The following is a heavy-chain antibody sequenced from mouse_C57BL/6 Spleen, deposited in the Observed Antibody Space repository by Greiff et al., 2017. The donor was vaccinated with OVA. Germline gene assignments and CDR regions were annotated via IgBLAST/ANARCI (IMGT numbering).Heavy chain of an antibody. J-gene: IGHJ4*01. V-gene: IGHV10-1*01. Sequence: EVMLVESGGGLVQPKGSLKLSCAASGFSFNTYAMNWVRQAPGKGLEWVARIRSKSNNYATYYADSVKDRFTISRDDSESMLYLQMNNLKTEDTAMYYCVRRYDGMGDYYAMDYWGQGTSVTVSS. CDR1: GFSFNTYA. D-gene: IGHD2-3*01. CDR3: VRRYDGMGDYYAMDY. CDR2: IRSKSNNYAT.